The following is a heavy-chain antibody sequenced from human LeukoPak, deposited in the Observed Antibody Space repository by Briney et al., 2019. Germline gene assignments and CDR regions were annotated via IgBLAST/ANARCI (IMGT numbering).Heavy chain of an antibody. J-gene: IGHJ3*02. D-gene: IGHD3-10*01. CDR3: AIAEAHYYGAGNYYFTRGALDI. Sequence: ASVKVSCKASGDTFINYGISWVRQAPGQGLEWMGWISAYNGNTKFAPNVQGRVTLTTETSTSTAYMEVTSLRSDDTAVYYCAIAEAHYYGAGNYYFTRGALDIWGHGTLVTVSS. V-gene: IGHV1-18*01. CDR2: ISAYNGNT. CDR1: GDTFINYG.